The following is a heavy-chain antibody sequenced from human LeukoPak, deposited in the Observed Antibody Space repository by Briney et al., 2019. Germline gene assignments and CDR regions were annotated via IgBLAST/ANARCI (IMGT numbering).Heavy chain of an antibody. D-gene: IGHD2-2*02. CDR1: GFTFSSYA. Sequence: GGSLRLSCAASGFTFSSYAMSWVRQAPGKGLEWVSAISGSGGSTYYADSVKGRFTISRDNSKNTLYLQMNSLRAEDTAVYYCAKAQGDIVVVPAAIFRGYWYFDLWGRGTLVTVSS. J-gene: IGHJ2*01. CDR2: ISGSGGST. CDR3: AKAQGDIVVVPAAIFRGYWYFDL. V-gene: IGHV3-23*01.